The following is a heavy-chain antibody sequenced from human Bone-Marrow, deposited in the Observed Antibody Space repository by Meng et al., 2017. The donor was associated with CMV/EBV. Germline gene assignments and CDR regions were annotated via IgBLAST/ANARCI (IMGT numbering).Heavy chain of an antibody. Sequence: GESLKISCAACGFTFSSYDMHWVRQATVKGLEWVSAIGTAGDTYYPGTVKGQFTISRENAKNSLYLKMNSLRAGDTAVYYCARVTARDAFDIWGQGTMVTVSS. J-gene: IGHJ3*02. CDR3: ARVTARDAFDI. V-gene: IGHV3-13*03. CDR2: IGTAGDT. D-gene: IGHD5-18*01. CDR1: GFTFSSYD.